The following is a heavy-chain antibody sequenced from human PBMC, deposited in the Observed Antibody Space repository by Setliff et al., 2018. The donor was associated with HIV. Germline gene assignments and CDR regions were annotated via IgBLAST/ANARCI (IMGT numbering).Heavy chain of an antibody. CDR1: GGPLSSYY. Sequence: SETLSLTCTVSGGPLSSYYWSWIRQPAGKGLEWIGRIYSSGSTNYNPSLKSRLTMSVDTSKNQFSLKLTSVTAADTAVYYCARSGSYVGPIQHWGQGTLVTVSS. J-gene: IGHJ1*01. CDR3: ARSGSYVGPIQH. D-gene: IGHD3-10*02. CDR2: IYSSGST. V-gene: IGHV4-4*07.